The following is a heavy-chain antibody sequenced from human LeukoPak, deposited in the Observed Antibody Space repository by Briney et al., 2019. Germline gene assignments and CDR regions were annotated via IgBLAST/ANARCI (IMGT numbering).Heavy chain of an antibody. V-gene: IGHV3-23*01. J-gene: IGHJ4*02. CDR2: ISGSGGST. Sequence: GGSLRLSCAASGFTFSSYAMSWVRQAPGKGLEWVSAISGSGGSTYYADSVKGRFTISRNNSKNTLYLQMNSLRAEDTAVYYCAKDNHRSYSSSSLYYFDYWGQGTLVTVSS. CDR1: GFTFSSYA. D-gene: IGHD6-6*01. CDR3: AKDNHRSYSSSSLYYFDY.